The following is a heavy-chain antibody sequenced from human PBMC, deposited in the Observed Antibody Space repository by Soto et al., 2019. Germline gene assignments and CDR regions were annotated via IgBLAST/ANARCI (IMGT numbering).Heavy chain of an antibody. CDR3: ARHEVTMAYYLDY. CDR2: TYHSGNP. D-gene: IGHD3-10*01. CDR1: GDTISTGGYT. J-gene: IGHJ4*02. V-gene: IGHV4-30-2*01. Sequence: SETLSLTCDVSGDTISTGGYTWAWIRQPPGKALEWIGHTYHSGNPYYNPSLKSRVIISVDMSKNQFSLKVRSVTAADTVVYYCARHEVTMAYYLDYWGQGTRVTVSS.